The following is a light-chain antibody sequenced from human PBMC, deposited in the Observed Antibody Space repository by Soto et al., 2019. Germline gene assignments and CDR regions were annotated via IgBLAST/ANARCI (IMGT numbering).Light chain of an antibody. J-gene: IGKJ3*01. CDR2: AAS. V-gene: IGKV1-39*01. CDR1: QSISSY. Sequence: DIQMTQSPSSLSASVGDRVTITCRASQSISSYLNWYQQKPGKAPKLLIYAASSLQSGVPSRFSGSGSGTDFTLTISCLHSEDFATYYCHQSYSTPFTFGPGTKVDIK. CDR3: HQSYSTPFT.